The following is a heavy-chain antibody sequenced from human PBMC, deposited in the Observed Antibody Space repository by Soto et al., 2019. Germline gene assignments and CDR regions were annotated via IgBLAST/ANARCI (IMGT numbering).Heavy chain of an antibody. CDR2: ISYSGST. J-gene: IGHJ4*02. Sequence: QVQLQESGPGLVKPSETLSLTCTVTSDSISSYYWSWIRQPPGKRLEWIGYISYSGSTDYNPSLKSRVTISGDTSKNQFSLKVSSVTAADTAVSYCARGTSWQLPFDYWGQGTLVTVSS. CDR1: SDSISSYY. V-gene: IGHV4-59*01. CDR3: ARGTSWQLPFDY. D-gene: IGHD6-13*01.